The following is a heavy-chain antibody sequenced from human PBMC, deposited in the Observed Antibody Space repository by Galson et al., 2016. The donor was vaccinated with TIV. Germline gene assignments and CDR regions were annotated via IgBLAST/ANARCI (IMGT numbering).Heavy chain of an antibody. D-gene: IGHD1-26*01. J-gene: IGHJ3*01. CDR1: GFTLPNYG. V-gene: IGHV3-33*01. CDR2: IWYDGTNT. Sequence: SLRLSCATSGFTLPNYGMTWVRQAPGKGLEWVAVIWYDGTNTHYADSVKGRFTISKDNSENTLNLQMNTLRAEDTAVYYCARTGANTLYSGGYGADDGFDFWGQGTMVTVSS. CDR3: ARTGANTLYSGGYGADDGFDF.